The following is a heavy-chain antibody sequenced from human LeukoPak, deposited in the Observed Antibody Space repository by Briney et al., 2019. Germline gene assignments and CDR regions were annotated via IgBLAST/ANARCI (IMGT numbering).Heavy chain of an antibody. CDR3: AKSGDGYNFDY. CDR2: IYHSGTT. CDR1: GGSIISGGYY. Sequence: SETLSLTCTVSGGSIISGGYYWSWIRQHPGKGLEWIGYIYHSGTTYYNPSLKSRVTISVDTSNNQFSLKVTSVTAADTAVYYCAKSGDGYNFDYWGQGTLVTVSS. D-gene: IGHD5-24*01. V-gene: IGHV4-31*03. J-gene: IGHJ4*02.